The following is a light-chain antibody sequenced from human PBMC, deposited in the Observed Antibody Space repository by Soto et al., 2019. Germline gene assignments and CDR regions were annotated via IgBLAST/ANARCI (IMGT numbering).Light chain of an antibody. J-gene: IGLJ1*01. CDR2: DVS. CDR3: SSYTISSLYV. V-gene: IGLV2-14*01. CDR1: SSDVGGYNY. Sequence: QSVLTQPASVSGSPGQSITISCTGTSSDVGGYNYVSWYQQHPGKAPKLMIYDVSNRPSGVSNRFSGSKSGNTASLTISWLQAEDEADYYCSSYTISSLYVFGTGTKLTVL.